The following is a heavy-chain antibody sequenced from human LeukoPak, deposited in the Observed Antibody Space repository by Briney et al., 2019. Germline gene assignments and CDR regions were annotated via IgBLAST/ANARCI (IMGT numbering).Heavy chain of an antibody. CDR1: GGSISSYY. Sequence: PSETLSLXCTVSGGSISSYYWSWIRQPPGKGLEWIGYIYYSGSTNYNPSLKSRVTISVDTSKNQFSLKLSSVTAADTAVYYCARDGYSYGYGWYFDLWGRGTLVTVSS. V-gene: IGHV4-59*01. J-gene: IGHJ2*01. CDR3: ARDGYSYGYGWYFDL. D-gene: IGHD5-18*01. CDR2: IYYSGST.